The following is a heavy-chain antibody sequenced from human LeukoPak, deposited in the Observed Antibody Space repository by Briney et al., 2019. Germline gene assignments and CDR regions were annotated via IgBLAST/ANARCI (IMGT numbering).Heavy chain of an antibody. V-gene: IGHV3-23*01. CDR1: GFTFSSYA. Sequence: GGSLRLSCAASGFTFSSYAMSWVRQAPGKGLEWVSAISGSGGSTYYADSVKGRFTISRGNSKSTLYLQMNSLRAEDTAVYYCAKWNGDYVWGSYRQFDYWGQGTLVTVSS. CDR3: AKWNGDYVWGSYRQFDY. J-gene: IGHJ4*02. D-gene: IGHD3-16*02. CDR2: ISGSGGST.